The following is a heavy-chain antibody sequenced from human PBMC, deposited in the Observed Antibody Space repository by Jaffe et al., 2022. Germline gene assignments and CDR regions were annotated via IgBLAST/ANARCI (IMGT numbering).Heavy chain of an antibody. CDR2: IYTSGST. CDR1: GGSISSGSYY. V-gene: IGHV4-61*02. D-gene: IGHD5-18*01. J-gene: IGHJ4*02. Sequence: QVQLQESGPGLVKPSQTLSLTCTVSGGSISSGSYYWSWIRQPAGKGLEWIGRIYTSGSTNYNPSLKSRVTISVDTSKNQFSLKLSSVTAADTAVYYCARSDTAMVTGFDYWGQGTLVTVSS. CDR3: ARSDTAMVTGFDY.